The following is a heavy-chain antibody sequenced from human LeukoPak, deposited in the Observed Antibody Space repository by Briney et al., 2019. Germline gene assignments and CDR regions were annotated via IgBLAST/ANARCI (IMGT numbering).Heavy chain of an antibody. CDR1: GFTFSSYW. CDR3: ARPRYYYGSGSYELDY. CDR2: IKQDGSEK. V-gene: IGHV3-7*01. J-gene: IGHJ4*02. D-gene: IGHD3-10*01. Sequence: PGGSLRLSCAASGFTFSSYWMSCVRQAPGKGLEWVANIKQDGSEKYYVDSVKGRFTISRDNAKNSLYVQMNSLRAEDMAVYYCARPRYYYGSGSYELDYWGQGTLVTVSS.